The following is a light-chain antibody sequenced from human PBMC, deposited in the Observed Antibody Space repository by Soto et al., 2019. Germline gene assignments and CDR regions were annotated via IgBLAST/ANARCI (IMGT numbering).Light chain of an antibody. J-gene: IGKJ5*01. CDR2: DVS. Sequence: AIQLTQSPPSLSASIGDRVTITCRASPGISSAFAWYQQKPGTVPKLLIYDVSKLQSGIPSRFSGSGSGTEFTLTISSLQPEDFATYYCQQFETYPLTFGQGTRLEVK. CDR3: QQFETYPLT. CDR1: PGISSA. V-gene: IGKV1-13*02.